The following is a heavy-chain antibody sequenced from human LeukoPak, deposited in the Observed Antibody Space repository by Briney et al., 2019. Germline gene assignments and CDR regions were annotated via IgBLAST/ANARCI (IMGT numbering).Heavy chain of an antibody. CDR1: GFTFDDYA. CDR3: AKDISLSIAAAGFDY. Sequence: GRSLRLSCAASGFTFDDYAMHWVRQAPGKGLEGVSGISWNSGSIEYADSVKGRFTISRDNAKNSLYLQMNSLRAEDTALYYCAKDISLSIAAAGFDYWGQGTLVTVSS. V-gene: IGHV3-9*01. D-gene: IGHD6-13*01. J-gene: IGHJ4*02. CDR2: ISWNSGSI.